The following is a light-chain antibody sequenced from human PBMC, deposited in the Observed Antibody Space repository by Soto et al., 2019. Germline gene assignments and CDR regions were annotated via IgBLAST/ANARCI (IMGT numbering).Light chain of an antibody. CDR3: QQYSASPRT. Sequence: EIVLTQSPATLSLSPGERATLSCRASQSVSINLAWYQQKPGQAPRLLIYDASTRAPGIPDRFSASGAGTDFTLTISRLEPEDSAVYYCQQYSASPRTFGPGTKVDIK. V-gene: IGKV3-11*01. CDR2: DAS. J-gene: IGKJ3*01. CDR1: QSVSIN.